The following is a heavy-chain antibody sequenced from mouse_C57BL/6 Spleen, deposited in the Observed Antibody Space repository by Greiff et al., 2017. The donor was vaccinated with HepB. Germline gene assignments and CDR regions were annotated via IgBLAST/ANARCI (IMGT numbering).Heavy chain of an antibody. CDR3: TGGSLYYFDY. CDR1: GFNIKDDY. J-gene: IGHJ2*01. V-gene: IGHV14-4*01. CDR2: IDPENGDT. Sequence: EVKLMESGAELVRPGASVKLSCTASGFNIKDDYMHWVKQRPEQGLEWIGWIDPENGDTEYASKFQGKATITADTSSNTAYLQLSSLTSEDTAVYYCTGGSLYYFDYWGQGTTLTVSS.